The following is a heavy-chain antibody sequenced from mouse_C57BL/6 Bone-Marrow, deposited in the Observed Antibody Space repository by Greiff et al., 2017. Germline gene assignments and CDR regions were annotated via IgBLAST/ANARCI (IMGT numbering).Heavy chain of an antibody. CDR1: GYTFTSYW. CDR3: ARRDLLRRDYYAMDY. V-gene: IGHV1-61*01. D-gene: IGHD1-1*01. CDR2: IYPSDSET. J-gene: IGHJ4*01. Sequence: VQLQQPGAELVRPGSSVKLSCKASGYTFTSYWMDWVKQRPGQGLEWIGNIYPSDSETHYNQKFKDKATLPVDKSSSTAYMQLSSLASEDSAVYYCARRDLLRRDYYAMDYWGQGTSVTVSS.